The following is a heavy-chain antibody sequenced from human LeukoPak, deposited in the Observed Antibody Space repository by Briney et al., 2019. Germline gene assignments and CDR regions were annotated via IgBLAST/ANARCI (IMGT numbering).Heavy chain of an antibody. CDR2: ISGSGGST. CDR1: GFTFSSYA. CDR3: AKDALEWELLPDAFDI. Sequence: GGSLRLSCAASGFTFSSYAMSWVRQAPGKGLESVSAISGSGGSTYYADSVKGRFTISRDNSKNTLYLQMNSLRAEDTAVYYCAKDALEWELLPDAFDIWGQGTMVTVSS. V-gene: IGHV3-23*01. D-gene: IGHD1-26*01. J-gene: IGHJ3*02.